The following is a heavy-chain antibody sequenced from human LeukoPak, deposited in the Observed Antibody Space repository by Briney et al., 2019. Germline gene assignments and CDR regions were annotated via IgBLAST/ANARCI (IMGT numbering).Heavy chain of an antibody. J-gene: IGHJ4*02. V-gene: IGHV1-2*02. D-gene: IGHD3-3*01. CDR2: ISPNSDDT. Sequence: ASVKVSCKASGYTFSGYYMQWVRQAPGQGLEWMGWISPNSDDTHYAQKLQGRVTMTTDTSIGTAYMALSRLRSDDTAVYFCARGSLSDFWSGYYTYFDFWGQGTLVTVSS. CDR1: GYTFSGYY. CDR3: ARGSLSDFWSGYYTYFDF.